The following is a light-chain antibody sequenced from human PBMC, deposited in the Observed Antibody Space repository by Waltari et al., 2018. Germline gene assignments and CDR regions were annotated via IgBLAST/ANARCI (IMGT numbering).Light chain of an antibody. Sequence: QSALTQPASVSGSPGQSVTIPCTGASRDMGRYDIVSWYQPHPGHAPKLIICDVSKRPSGVSDRFSGSKSGDTASLTISGLQFEDEADYYCCSYAGNYIWVFGGGTRLTVL. CDR3: CSYAGNYIWV. CDR2: DVS. V-gene: IGLV2-23*02. J-gene: IGLJ3*02. CDR1: SRDMGRYDI.